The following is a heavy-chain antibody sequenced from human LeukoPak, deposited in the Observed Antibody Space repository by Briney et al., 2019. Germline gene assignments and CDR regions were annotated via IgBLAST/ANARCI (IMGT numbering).Heavy chain of an antibody. Sequence: GGSLRLSCAASGFTFSSYSMNWVRQAPGKGLEWVSGISWNSGSIGYADSVKGRFTISRDNAKNSLYLQMNSLRAEDTALYYCAADPPRDGYNYHYWGQGTLVTVSS. V-gene: IGHV3-9*01. CDR1: GFTFSSYS. CDR3: AADPPRDGYNYHY. CDR2: ISWNSGSI. D-gene: IGHD5-24*01. J-gene: IGHJ4*02.